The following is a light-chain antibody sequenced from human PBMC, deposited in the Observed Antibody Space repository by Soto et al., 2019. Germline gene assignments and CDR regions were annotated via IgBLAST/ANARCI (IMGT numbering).Light chain of an antibody. CDR1: NIGRKS. CDR2: YNS. Sequence: SYELTQPPSVLEAPGKTARITCGGNNIGRKSVHWYQQKPGQAPVLVIYYNSDRPSVIPGRFSGSNSGNTATLTTSRVEAGDEADYYCQVWDSSSGQVVLGGGTKLTVL. CDR3: QVWDSSSGQVV. J-gene: IGLJ2*01. V-gene: IGLV3-21*04.